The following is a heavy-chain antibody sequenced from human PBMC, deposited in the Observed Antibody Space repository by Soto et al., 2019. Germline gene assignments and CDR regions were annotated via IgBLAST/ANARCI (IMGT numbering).Heavy chain of an antibody. Sequence: PGGSLRLSCAASGFTFSSYAMHWVRQAPGKGLEWVAVISYDGSNKYYADSVKGRFTISRDNSKNTLYLQMNSLRAEDTAVYYCARELDTTSSSWGQGTLVTVSS. CDR3: ARELDTTSSS. CDR1: GFTFSSYA. V-gene: IGHV3-30-3*01. J-gene: IGHJ4*02. CDR2: ISYDGSNK. D-gene: IGHD6-13*01.